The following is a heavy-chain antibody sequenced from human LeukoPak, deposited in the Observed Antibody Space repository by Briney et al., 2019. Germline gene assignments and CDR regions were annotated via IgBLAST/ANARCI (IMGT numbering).Heavy chain of an antibody. CDR2: IKSKTDGGTT. CDR1: GFTFSNAW. CDR3: TRHIVVVPAAIYNWFDP. V-gene: IGHV3-15*01. Sequence: GASLRLSCAASGFTFSNAWMSWVRQAPGKGLEWVGRIKSKTDGGTTDYAAPVKGRFTISRDDSKNTLYLQMNSLKAEDTAVYYCTRHIVVVPAAIYNWFDPWGQGTLVTVSS. J-gene: IGHJ5*02. D-gene: IGHD2-2*01.